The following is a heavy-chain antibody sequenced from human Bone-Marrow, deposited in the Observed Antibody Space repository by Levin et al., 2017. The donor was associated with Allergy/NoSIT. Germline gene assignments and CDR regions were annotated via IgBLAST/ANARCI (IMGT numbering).Heavy chain of an antibody. J-gene: IGHJ4*02. CDR3: ARGSGYYFYDN. CDR1: GGSISSGHYY. D-gene: IGHD5-12*01. CDR2: IFYSGAT. Sequence: LRLSCTVSGGSISSGHYYWTWIRQPPGKGLEWIGYIFYSGATYYNPSLKSRLIMSVDTSKNQFSLKLSSVTAADTAVYYCARGSGYYFYDNWGQGTLVTVSS. V-gene: IGHV4-30-4*01.